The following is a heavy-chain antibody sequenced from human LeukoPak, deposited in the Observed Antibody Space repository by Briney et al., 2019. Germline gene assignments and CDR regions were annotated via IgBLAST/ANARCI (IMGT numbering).Heavy chain of an antibody. D-gene: IGHD6-13*01. J-gene: IGHJ4*02. Sequence: ASVKVSCTASGYTFTSYAMHWVRQAPGQRLEWMGWINAGNGNTKYSQEFQGRVTITRDTSASTAYMELSSLRSEDMAVYYCARGRSLAAAYNFDYWGQGTLVTVSS. V-gene: IGHV1-3*03. CDR1: GYTFTSYA. CDR3: ARGRSLAAAYNFDY. CDR2: INAGNGNT.